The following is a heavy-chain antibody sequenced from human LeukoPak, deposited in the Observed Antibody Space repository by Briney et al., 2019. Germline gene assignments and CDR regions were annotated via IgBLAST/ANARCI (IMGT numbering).Heavy chain of an antibody. CDR3: AKGLRYFDWPSDY. CDR2: IYSGGTT. D-gene: IGHD3-9*01. J-gene: IGHJ4*02. V-gene: IGHV3-53*01. CDR1: GFTVSNSY. Sequence: GGSLRLSCAASGFTVSNSYMSWVRQAPGKGLEWVSVIYSGGTTYYADSVKGRFTISRDNSKNTLYLQMNSLRAEDTAVYYCAKGLRYFDWPSDYWGQGTLVTVSS.